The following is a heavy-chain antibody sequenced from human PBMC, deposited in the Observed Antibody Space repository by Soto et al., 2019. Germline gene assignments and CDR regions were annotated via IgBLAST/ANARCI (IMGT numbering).Heavy chain of an antibody. CDR2: AYYRSKWYN. CDR1: GDSVSSNSAA. V-gene: IGHV6-1*01. Sequence: SQTLSLTCAISGDSVSSNSAAWNWIRRSPSRGLEWLGRAYYRSKWYNDYAVSVKSRIAINPDTSKNQFSLQLNSVTPEDTAVYYCARTSGHFDSWGQGTLVTVSS. D-gene: IGHD6-19*01. CDR3: ARTSGHFDS. J-gene: IGHJ4*02.